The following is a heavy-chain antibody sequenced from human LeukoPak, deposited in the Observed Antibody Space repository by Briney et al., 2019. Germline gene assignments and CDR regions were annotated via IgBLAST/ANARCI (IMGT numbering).Heavy chain of an antibody. CDR2: IGASGGST. Sequence: GGSLRLSCAASGFTFTTYAMSWVRQAPGMGLEWVSGIGASGGSTYYADSMKGRFTISRDNSKNTLYLQMNSLRAEDTAVYYCAKDLGGATTSWGQGTLVTVSS. V-gene: IGHV3-23*01. J-gene: IGHJ4*02. CDR3: AKDLGGATTS. D-gene: IGHD1-26*01. CDR1: GFTFTTYA.